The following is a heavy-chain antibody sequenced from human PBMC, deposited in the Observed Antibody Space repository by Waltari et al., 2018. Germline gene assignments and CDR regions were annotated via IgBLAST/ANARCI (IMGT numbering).Heavy chain of an antibody. V-gene: IGHV1-3*01. CDR2: INAGNGNT. D-gene: IGHD3-16*02. CDR3: AREPYDYVWGSYRQPNYYYYGMDV. J-gene: IGHJ6*02. Sequence: QVQLVQSGAEVKQPGASVKVSCKASGYTFTSSAMHWVLQAPGQRLEWMGWINAGNGNTKYSQKFQGRVTITRDTSASTAYMELSSLRSEDTAVYYCAREPYDYVWGSYRQPNYYYYGMDVWGQGTTVTVSS. CDR1: GYTFTSSA.